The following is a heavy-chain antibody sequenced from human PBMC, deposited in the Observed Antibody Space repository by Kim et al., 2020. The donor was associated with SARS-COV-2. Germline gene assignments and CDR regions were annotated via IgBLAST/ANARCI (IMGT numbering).Heavy chain of an antibody. Sequence: SVKVSCKASGGTFSSYAISWVRQAPGQGLEWMGGIIPIFGTANYAQKFQGRVTITADESTSTAYMELSSLRSEDTAVYYCASANYDILTGYSYYYYYMDVWGKGTTVTVSS. CDR2: IIPIFGTA. D-gene: IGHD3-9*01. CDR1: GGTFSSYA. CDR3: ASANYDILTGYSYYYYYMDV. J-gene: IGHJ6*03. V-gene: IGHV1-69*13.